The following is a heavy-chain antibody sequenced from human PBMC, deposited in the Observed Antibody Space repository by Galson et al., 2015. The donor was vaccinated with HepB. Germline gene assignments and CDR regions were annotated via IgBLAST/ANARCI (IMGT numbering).Heavy chain of an antibody. Sequence: SLRLSCAASGFTFSSYWMHWVRQAPGKGLVWVSRINSDGSSTSDADSVKGRFTISRDNAKNTLYLQMNSLRAEDTAVYYCARAISNEGWEGFDYWGQGTLVTVSS. CDR3: ARAISNEGWEGFDY. D-gene: IGHD1-26*01. CDR1: GFTFSSYW. CDR2: INSDGSST. J-gene: IGHJ4*02. V-gene: IGHV3-74*01.